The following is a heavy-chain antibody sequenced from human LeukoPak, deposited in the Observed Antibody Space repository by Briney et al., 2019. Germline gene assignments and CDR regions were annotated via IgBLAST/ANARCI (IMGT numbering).Heavy chain of an antibody. D-gene: IGHD2-2*02. Sequence: SETLSLTCTVSGGSISSYYWSWIRQPPGKGLEWIGEINHSGSTNYNPSLKSRVTISVDTSKNQFSLKLSSVTAADTAVYYCARGRYCSSTSCYTPTYYYYYYGMDVWGQGTTVTVSS. J-gene: IGHJ6*02. V-gene: IGHV4-34*01. CDR1: GGSISSYY. CDR2: INHSGST. CDR3: ARGRYCSSTSCYTPTYYYYYYGMDV.